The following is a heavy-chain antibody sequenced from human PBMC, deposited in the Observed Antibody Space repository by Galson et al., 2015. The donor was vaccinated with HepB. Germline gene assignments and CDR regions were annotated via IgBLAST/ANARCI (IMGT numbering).Heavy chain of an antibody. CDR3: ARGDYDFWSGYYRENWFDP. V-gene: IGHV1-2*02. Sequence: SVKVSCKASGYTFTGYYMHWVRQAPGQGLEWMGWINPNSGGTNYAQKFQGRVTMTRDTSISTAYMELSRLRSDDTAVYYCARGDYDFWSGYYRENWFDPWGQGTLVTVSS. CDR2: INPNSGGT. CDR1: GYTFTGYY. J-gene: IGHJ5*02. D-gene: IGHD3-3*01.